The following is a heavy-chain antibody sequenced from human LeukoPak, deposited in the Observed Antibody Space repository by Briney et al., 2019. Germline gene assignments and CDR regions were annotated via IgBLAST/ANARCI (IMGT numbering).Heavy chain of an antibody. V-gene: IGHV4-59*01. Sequence: PSQTLSLTCTVSGGSISHYYWSCIRQSPGKGLEWIGYIYYSGTTNYNTSLKSRVTISVDTSRNQFSLQLRSVTAADTAVYYCAGEDTQTTVPEGMDVWGQGTTVIVSS. D-gene: IGHD4-17*01. J-gene: IGHJ6*02. CDR1: GGSISHYY. CDR2: IYYSGTT. CDR3: AGEDTQTTVPEGMDV.